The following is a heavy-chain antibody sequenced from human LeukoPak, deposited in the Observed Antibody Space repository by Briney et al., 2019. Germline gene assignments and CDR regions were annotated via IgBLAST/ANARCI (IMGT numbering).Heavy chain of an antibody. CDR2: IHPEGNEK. V-gene: IGHV3-7*04. Sequence: GGSLRLSCAVSGFTFSDFWMGRVRQAPGRGLEWVANIHPEGNEKYHVESVKGRFTVSRDNAKNSLFLQMNGLRVEDTAVYYCARGDAFSGDHWGQGTLVTVSS. CDR3: ARGDAFSGDH. CDR1: GFTFSDFW. J-gene: IGHJ4*02.